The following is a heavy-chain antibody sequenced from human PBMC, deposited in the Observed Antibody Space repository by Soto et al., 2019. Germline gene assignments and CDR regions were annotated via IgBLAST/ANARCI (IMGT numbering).Heavy chain of an antibody. J-gene: IGHJ5*02. Sequence: QVQLQESGPGLVKPSQTLSLTCTVSGGSISSGGYYWSWIRQHPGKGLEWIGYIYYSGSTYYNPSLKSRVTISVDTSKNQFSLKLSSVTAADTAVYYCARGERLVGVSWFDPWGQGTLVTVSS. CDR2: IYYSGST. CDR3: ARGERLVGVSWFDP. CDR1: GGSISSGGYY. D-gene: IGHD1-1*01. V-gene: IGHV4-31*03.